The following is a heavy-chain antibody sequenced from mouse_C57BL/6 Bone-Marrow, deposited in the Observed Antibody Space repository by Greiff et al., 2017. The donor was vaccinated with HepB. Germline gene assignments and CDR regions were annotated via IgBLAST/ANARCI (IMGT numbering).Heavy chain of an antibody. CDR3: ARHPVVATDWYFDV. J-gene: IGHJ1*03. Sequence: EVQGVESGGGLVKPGGSLKLSCAASGFTFSSYTMSWVRQTPEKRLEWVATISGGGGNTYYPDSVKGRFTISRDNAKNTLYLQMSSLRSEDTALYYCARHPVVATDWYFDVWGTGTTVTVSS. CDR2: ISGGGGNT. CDR1: GFTFSSYT. V-gene: IGHV5-9*01. D-gene: IGHD1-1*01.